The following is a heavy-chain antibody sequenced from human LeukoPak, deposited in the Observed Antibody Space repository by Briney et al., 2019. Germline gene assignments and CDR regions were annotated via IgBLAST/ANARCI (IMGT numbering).Heavy chain of an antibody. CDR1: GYRFTSYW. D-gene: IGHD6-13*01. V-gene: IGHV5-51*01. CDR3: ARGGSSPGNWFDP. Sequence: GESLKISCKGSGYRFTSYWIGWVRQMPGKGLEWMGIIYPSDSDTRYSPSFQGQVTISADKSITTAYLQWGSLKASDSAMYYCARGGSSPGNWFDPWGQGTLVTVSS. CDR2: IYPSDSDT. J-gene: IGHJ5*02.